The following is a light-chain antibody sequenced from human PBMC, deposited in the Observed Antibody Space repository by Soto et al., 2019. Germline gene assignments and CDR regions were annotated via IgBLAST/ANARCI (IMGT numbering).Light chain of an antibody. Sequence: QSALTQPASVSGSPGQSITISCTGTRSDIGAYNFVSWYQQHPGEVPKLILYDVNVRPSGVSNRFSGSKSGNTVSLTISGLQAEDEADYYCTSWTTSTTMIFGGGTKLTVL. V-gene: IGLV2-14*03. CDR1: RSDIGAYNF. CDR2: DVN. CDR3: TSWTTSTTMI. J-gene: IGLJ2*01.